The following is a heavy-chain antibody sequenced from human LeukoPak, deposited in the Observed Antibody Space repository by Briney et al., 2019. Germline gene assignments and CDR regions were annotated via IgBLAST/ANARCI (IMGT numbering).Heavy chain of an antibody. CDR2: ISYDGSNK. Sequence: GGSRRLSCAASGFTFSSYAMHWVRQAPGKGLEWVAVISYDGSNKYYADSVKGRFTISRDNSKNTLYLQMNSLRAEDTAVYYCARVGGLGAFDIWGQGTMVTVSS. CDR1: GFTFSSYA. J-gene: IGHJ3*02. CDR3: ARVGGLGAFDI. V-gene: IGHV3-30*04. D-gene: IGHD3-16*01.